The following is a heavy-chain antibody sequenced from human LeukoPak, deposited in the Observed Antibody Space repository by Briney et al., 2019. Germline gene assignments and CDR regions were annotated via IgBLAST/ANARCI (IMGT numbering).Heavy chain of an antibody. CDR1: GFTFSSYV. CDR2: ISGSGGST. CDR3: AKGLKWLVRGYFDY. V-gene: IGHV3-23*01. Sequence: PGGSLRLSCAASGFTFSSYVMSWVRQAPGKGLEWVSAISGSGGSTYYADSVKGRFTISRDNSKNTLYLQMNSLRAEDTAVYYCAKGLKWLVRGYFDYWGQGTLVTVSS. J-gene: IGHJ4*02. D-gene: IGHD6-19*01.